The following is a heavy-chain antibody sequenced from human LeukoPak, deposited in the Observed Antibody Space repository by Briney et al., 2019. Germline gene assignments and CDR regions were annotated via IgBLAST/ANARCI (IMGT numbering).Heavy chain of an antibody. V-gene: IGHV3-23*01. D-gene: IGHD2-15*01. J-gene: IGHJ4*02. CDR3: AKSPEVVVTRPPDK. Sequence: GGSLRLSCAASGFDSGFDFHIYAMTWVRQAPGKGLEWVSTIGGSGSGTDYADSVKGRFIISRDNFKKTLSLQMTSLRVEDTAIYYCAKSPEVVVTRPPDKWGQGALVVVSS. CDR2: IGGSGSGT. CDR1: GFDFHIYA.